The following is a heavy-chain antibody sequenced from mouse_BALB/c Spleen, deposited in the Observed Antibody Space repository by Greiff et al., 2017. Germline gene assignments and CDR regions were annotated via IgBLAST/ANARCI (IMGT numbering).Heavy chain of an antibody. Sequence: VQLKESGPELVKPGASVKISCKTSGYTFTEYTMHWVKQSHGKSLEWIGGINPNNGGTSYNQKFKGKATLTVDKSSSTAYMELRSLTSEDSAVYYCARRGVYYGNYDAMDYWGQGTSVTVSS. CDR3: ARRGVYYGNYDAMDY. CDR1: GYTFTEYT. V-gene: IGHV1-18*01. J-gene: IGHJ4*01. CDR2: INPNNGGT. D-gene: IGHD2-1*01.